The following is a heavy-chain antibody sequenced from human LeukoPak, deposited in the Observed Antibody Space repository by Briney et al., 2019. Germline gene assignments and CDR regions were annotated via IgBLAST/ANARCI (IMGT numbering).Heavy chain of an antibody. Sequence: TSGGSLRLSCAASGFTFSSYNMNWVRQAPGKGLEWVSSISSSSSYIYYADSLKGRFTISRDNAKNSLFLQMNSLRAEDTAVYYCARTLWYYDSSGYPFLYYFDYWGQGTLVTVSS. J-gene: IGHJ4*02. CDR3: ARTLWYYDSSGYPFLYYFDY. V-gene: IGHV3-21*01. CDR1: GFTFSSYN. CDR2: ISSSSSYI. D-gene: IGHD3-22*01.